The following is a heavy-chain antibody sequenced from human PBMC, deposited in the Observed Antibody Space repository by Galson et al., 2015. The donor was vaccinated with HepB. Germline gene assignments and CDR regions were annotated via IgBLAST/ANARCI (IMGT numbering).Heavy chain of an antibody. CDR3: ARNYASYAFDI. Sequence: SETLSLTCTVSGDSISTYYWSWIRQPPGKGLEWIAYISNSEKSNFNPSLKSRVTISLDTSKNQFSLKLSSVTAADTAVYYCARNYASYAFDIWGRGAMVTVSS. CDR1: GDSISTYY. D-gene: IGHD1-7*01. CDR2: ISNSEKS. V-gene: IGHV4-59*01. J-gene: IGHJ3*02.